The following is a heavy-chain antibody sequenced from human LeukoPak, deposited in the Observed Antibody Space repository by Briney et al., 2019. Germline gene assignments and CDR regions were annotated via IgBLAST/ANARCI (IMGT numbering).Heavy chain of an antibody. CDR2: IFTSGST. V-gene: IGHV4-4*07. J-gene: IGHJ5*02. CDR1: GGSISSYY. CDR3: ARGGYCSGGSCYSYNWFDP. D-gene: IGHD2-15*01. Sequence: SETLSLTCTVSGGSISSYYWCWIRQPAPEGQELIGRIFTSGSTKYHPSLKSRVTISVDTSKNQFSLKLSAVTAADTAVYYCARGGYCSGGSCYSYNWFDPWGQGTLVTVSS.